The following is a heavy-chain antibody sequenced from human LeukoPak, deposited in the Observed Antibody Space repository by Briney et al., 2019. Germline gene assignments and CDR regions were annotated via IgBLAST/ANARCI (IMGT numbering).Heavy chain of an antibody. Sequence: GGSLRLSCAASGFDFSSNWMHWVRHAPGQGLVWVSRIKGDGISTNYADSVKGRFTISRDNSKNTLYLQMNSLRAEDTAVYYCAKDLSGGSYSWLDYWGQGTLVTVSS. V-gene: IGHV3-74*01. D-gene: IGHD1-26*01. CDR2: IKGDGIST. CDR1: GFDFSSNW. CDR3: AKDLSGGSYSWLDY. J-gene: IGHJ4*02.